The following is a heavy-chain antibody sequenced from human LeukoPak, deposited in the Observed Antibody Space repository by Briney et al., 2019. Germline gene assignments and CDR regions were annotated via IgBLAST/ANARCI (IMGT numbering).Heavy chain of an antibody. CDR2: IYYSGST. D-gene: IGHD6-13*01. CDR1: SGSINNYY. V-gene: IGHV4-59*01. J-gene: IGHJ4*02. CDR3: ARVNRGSWYRLDY. Sequence: PSETLSLTCSVSSGSINNYYWNWIRQSPGKGLEWIGYIYYSGSTNYNPSLKSRVTISVDMSKNQFSLKLSSVTAADTAVYYCARVNRGSWYRLDYWGQGTLVTVSS.